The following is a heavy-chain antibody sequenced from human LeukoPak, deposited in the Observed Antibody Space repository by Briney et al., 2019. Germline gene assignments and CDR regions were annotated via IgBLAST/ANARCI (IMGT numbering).Heavy chain of an antibody. D-gene: IGHD1-26*01. Sequence: SVKVSCKASGGTFSIYAISWVRQAPGQGLEWMGRIIPIFGIANYAQKFQGRVTITADKSTSTAYMELSSLRSEDTAVYYCARVGDTMTFDYWGQGTLVTVSS. V-gene: IGHV1-69*04. CDR2: IIPIFGIA. CDR1: GGTFSIYA. J-gene: IGHJ4*02. CDR3: ARVGDTMTFDY.